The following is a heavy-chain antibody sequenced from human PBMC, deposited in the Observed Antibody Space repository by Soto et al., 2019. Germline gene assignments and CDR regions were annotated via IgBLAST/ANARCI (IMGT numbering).Heavy chain of an antibody. CDR3: AKTIGGGSSLYVDY. Sequence: EVQLVESGGALVQPGGSLRLSCAASGFTVSSNYMNWVRQAPGKGLEWVSVIYSGGLTSYADSVKGRFTISRDSSKNTLYLQMNSLRTEDTAVYYCAKTIGGGSSLYVDYGGQGTLVTVSS. D-gene: IGHD6-6*01. CDR2: IYSGGLT. CDR1: GFTVSSNY. J-gene: IGHJ4*02. V-gene: IGHV3-66*01.